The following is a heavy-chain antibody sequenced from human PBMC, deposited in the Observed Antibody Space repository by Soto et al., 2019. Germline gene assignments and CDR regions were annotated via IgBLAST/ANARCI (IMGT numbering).Heavy chain of an antibody. D-gene: IGHD3-3*01. CDR3: ARVGGTDYDFWSGYYRLPGALYGMDV. CDR1: GYTFTSYY. CDR2: INPSGGST. J-gene: IGHJ6*02. V-gene: IGHV1-46*01. Sequence: GASVKVSCKASGYTFTSYYMHWVRQAPGQGLERMGIINPSGGSTSYAQKFQGRVTMTRDTSTSTVYMELSSLRSEDTAVYYCARVGGTDYDFWSGYYRLPGALYGMDVWGQGTTVTVSS.